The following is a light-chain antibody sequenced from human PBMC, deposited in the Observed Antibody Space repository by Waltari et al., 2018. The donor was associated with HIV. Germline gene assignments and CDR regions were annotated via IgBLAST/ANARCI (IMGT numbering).Light chain of an antibody. J-gene: IGLJ3*02. CDR3: QTWGTGIWV. CDR2: INSDVSN. V-gene: IGLV4-69*01. CDR1: SGHSNYA. Sequence: QLVVTQSPSAYASLGASVKLTCPLSSGHSNYAIAWHQQQPEKGPRYLMKINSDVSNDKGDGIPDRFSGSSSGAERYLSISSLQSEDEADYYCQTWGTGIWVFGGGTKLTVL.